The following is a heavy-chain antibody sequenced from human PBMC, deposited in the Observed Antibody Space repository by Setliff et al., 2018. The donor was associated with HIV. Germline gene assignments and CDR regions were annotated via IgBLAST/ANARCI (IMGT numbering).Heavy chain of an antibody. CDR2: ISGSGGST. D-gene: IGHD1-1*01. Sequence: TGGSLRLSCAASGFTFSSYAMSWVRQAPGKGLEWVSAISGSGGSTYYADSVKGRFTISRDNSKNALYLQMNSLRAEDTAVYYCAKDESAPLQGYFDFWGQGTLVTVSS. CDR1: GFTFSSYA. V-gene: IGHV3-23*01. J-gene: IGHJ4*02. CDR3: AKDESAPLQGYFDF.